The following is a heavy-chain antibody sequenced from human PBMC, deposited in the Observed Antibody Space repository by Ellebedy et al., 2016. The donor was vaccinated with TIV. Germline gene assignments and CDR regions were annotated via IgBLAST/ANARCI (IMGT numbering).Heavy chain of an antibody. CDR1: GFRFSTHG. J-gene: IGHJ4*02. Sequence: PGGSLRPSCAASGFRFSTHGMHWVRQAPGKGLEWVAVISSHGQTTYYADSVKGRFTISRDNSKDTLDLQMNSLRPEDTAVYYCTKEGAEAGRPAYLSYDHWGQGTLVTVSS. V-gene: IGHV3-30*18. D-gene: IGHD6-19*01. CDR2: ISSHGQTT. CDR3: TKEGAEAGRPAYLSYDH.